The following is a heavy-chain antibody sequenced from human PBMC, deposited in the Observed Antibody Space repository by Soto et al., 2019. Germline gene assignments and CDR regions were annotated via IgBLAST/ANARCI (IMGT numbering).Heavy chain of an antibody. CDR3: ARLRFLEWLLARYYFDY. CDR2: IKQDGSEK. Sequence: GGSLRLSCAASGFTFSSYWMSWVRQAPGKGLEWVANIKQDGSEKYYVDSVKGRFTISRDNAKNSLYLQMNSLRAEDTAVYYCARLRFLEWLLARYYFDYWGQGTLVTVSS. CDR1: GFTFSSYW. J-gene: IGHJ4*02. D-gene: IGHD3-3*01. V-gene: IGHV3-7*01.